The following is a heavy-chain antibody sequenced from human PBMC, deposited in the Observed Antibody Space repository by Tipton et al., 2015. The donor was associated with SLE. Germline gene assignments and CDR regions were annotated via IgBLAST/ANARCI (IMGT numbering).Heavy chain of an antibody. CDR3: ARGSDGEYVRYFDV. V-gene: IGHV4-61*02. J-gene: IGHJ2*01. D-gene: IGHD4-17*01. CDR2: IYSSGDR. Sequence: TLSLTCTDYGDSINNTTYYRGWIRQSAGRGLEWIGRIYSSGDRDYNPSLRSRVTMSIDASQNRVSLRLKSVSAADTAVYYCARGSDGEYVRYFDVWGPGTLVTVSS. CDR1: GDSINNTTYY.